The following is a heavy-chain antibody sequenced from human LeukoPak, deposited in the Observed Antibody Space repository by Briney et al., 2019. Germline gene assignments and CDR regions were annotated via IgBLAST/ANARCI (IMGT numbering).Heavy chain of an antibody. Sequence: SETVSLTCTVSGGSVSSGSYYWSWIRQPPGKGLEWIGYIYYGGSTNYNPSLKSRVTISVDTSKNHFSLNLNSVTAADTAVYYCARGRDGYKSAFGIWGQGTMVTVSS. V-gene: IGHV4-61*03. J-gene: IGHJ3*02. CDR1: GGSVSSGSYY. CDR2: IYYGGST. D-gene: IGHD5-24*01. CDR3: ARGRDGYKSAFGI.